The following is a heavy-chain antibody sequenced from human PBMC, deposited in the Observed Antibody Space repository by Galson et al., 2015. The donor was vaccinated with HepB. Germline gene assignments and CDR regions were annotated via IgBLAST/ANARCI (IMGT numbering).Heavy chain of an antibody. Sequence: SLRLSCAASGFSFSDYAMSWVRQAPGKGLEWVSTMSGTGGSTYNEGTVKGRFTISRDSSKNRLFLQMNSLRAEDTAVYYCAKAAKMWVLLRKPLYFFDSWGQGTLVIVSS. V-gene: IGHV3-23*01. CDR2: MSGTGGST. CDR3: AKAAKMWVLLRKPLYFFDS. J-gene: IGHJ4*02. D-gene: IGHD2-15*01. CDR1: GFSFSDYA.